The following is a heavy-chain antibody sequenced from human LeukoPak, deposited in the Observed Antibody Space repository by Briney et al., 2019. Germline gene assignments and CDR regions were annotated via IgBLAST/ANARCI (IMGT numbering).Heavy chain of an antibody. Sequence: QPGGSLRLSCVASGLIFSSHAMSWVRQAPGKGLEWVSVISGNGESTHYADSVKGRFTISRDNAKNSLYLQMNSLRAEDTAVYYCARDAYYDFWSGYYLGLYYFDYWGQGTLVTVSS. CDR1: GLIFSSHA. D-gene: IGHD3-3*01. V-gene: IGHV3-23*01. CDR2: ISGNGEST. J-gene: IGHJ4*02. CDR3: ARDAYYDFWSGYYLGLYYFDY.